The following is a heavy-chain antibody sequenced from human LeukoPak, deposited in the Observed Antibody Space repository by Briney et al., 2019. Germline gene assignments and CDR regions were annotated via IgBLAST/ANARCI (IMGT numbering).Heavy chain of an antibody. V-gene: IGHV4-31*03. Sequence: SETLSLTCTVSGGSISSGGYYWSWIRQHPGKGLEWIGYIYYSGSTYYNPSLKSRVTISVDTSKNQFSLKLSSVTAADTAVYYCARVRNYYDSSGSLNRLFDYWGQGTLVTVSS. CDR2: IYYSGST. J-gene: IGHJ4*02. CDR1: GGSISSGGYY. D-gene: IGHD3-22*01. CDR3: ARVRNYYDSSGSLNRLFDY.